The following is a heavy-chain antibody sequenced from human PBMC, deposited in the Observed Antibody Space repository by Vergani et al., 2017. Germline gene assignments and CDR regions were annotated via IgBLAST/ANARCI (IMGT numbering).Heavy chain of an antibody. J-gene: IGHJ4*02. CDR1: GFTFSSYS. V-gene: IGHV3-21*01. CDR3: AGDSSSWYLRYFDY. D-gene: IGHD6-13*01. Sequence: EVQLVESGGGLVKPGGSLRLSCAASGFTFSSYSMNWVRQAPGKGLEWVSSISSSSSYIYYADSVKGRFTISRDNSKNTLYLQMNSLRAEDTAVYYCAGDSSSWYLRYFDYWGQGTLVTVSS. CDR2: ISSSSSYI.